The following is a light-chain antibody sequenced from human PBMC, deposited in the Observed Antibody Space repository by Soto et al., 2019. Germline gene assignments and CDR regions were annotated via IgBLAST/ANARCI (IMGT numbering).Light chain of an antibody. J-gene: IGKJ1*01. CDR3: QQYNSSPWT. CDR2: KAS. CDR1: QSISSW. Sequence: DIQMTQSPSTLSASVGDRVTITCRASQSISSWLAWYQQKPGKAPEVMIYKASSLESGVPSRFSGYGSGTEFTLTISSLQPADFATYYCQQYNSSPWTFGQGTEVEMK. V-gene: IGKV1-5*03.